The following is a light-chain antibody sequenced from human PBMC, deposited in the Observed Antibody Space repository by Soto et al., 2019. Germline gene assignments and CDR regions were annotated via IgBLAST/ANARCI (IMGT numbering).Light chain of an antibody. CDR2: EVS. V-gene: IGLV2-8*01. Sequence: QSALTQPPSASGSPGQSVTISCTGTSSDVGGYNYVSWYQQHPGKAPKLMIYEVSKRASGVPDRFSGSKSGNTASLTVSGLQAEDEADYYCSSYAGNNNVVFGGGTKLTVL. CDR1: SSDVGGYNY. CDR3: SSYAGNNNVV. J-gene: IGLJ2*01.